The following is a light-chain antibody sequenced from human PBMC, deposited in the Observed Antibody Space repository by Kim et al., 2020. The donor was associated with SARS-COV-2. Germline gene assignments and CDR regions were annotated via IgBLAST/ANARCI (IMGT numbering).Light chain of an antibody. CDR1: KLGDMY. J-gene: IGLJ2*01. CDR3: QAWDSSTGVV. Sequence: SYELTQPPSVSVSPGQRASITCSGEKLGDMYTCWYQQKAGQSPVLVIYQDTKRPPGIPGRFSGSSSGNTATLTISGTQTLDEADYYCQAWDSSTGVVFGG. CDR2: QDT. V-gene: IGLV3-1*01.